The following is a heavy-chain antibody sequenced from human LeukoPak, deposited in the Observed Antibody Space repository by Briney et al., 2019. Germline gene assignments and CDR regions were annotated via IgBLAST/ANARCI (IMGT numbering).Heavy chain of an antibody. D-gene: IGHD3-22*01. V-gene: IGHV6-1*01. J-gene: IGHJ4*02. CDR2: TYYRGKRYN. CDR1: GDSVSSNSAA. Sequence: SQTLSLTCAISGDSVSSNSAAWNWIRQPPSKGLEWLGRTYYRGKRYNDDSVTVKSPIIINPYTNQNHLSLKLNTATHEDTAFYYCARSDSGYPKDWGQGTLVTVSS. CDR3: ARSDSGYPKD.